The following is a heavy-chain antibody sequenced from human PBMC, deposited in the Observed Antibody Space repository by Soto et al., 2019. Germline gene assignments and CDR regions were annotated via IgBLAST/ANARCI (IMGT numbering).Heavy chain of an antibody. CDR1: GFTFSSYA. CDR3: ARGGVRSYSTIHYYYYFGMDV. J-gene: IGHJ6*02. CDR2: ISYDGSNK. V-gene: IGHV3-30-3*01. D-gene: IGHD1-26*01. Sequence: QVQLVESGGGVVQPGRSLRLSCAASGFTFSSYAMHWVRQASGKGLEWVAVISYDGSNKYYADSVKGRFTISRDKSKNTLYLQMNSLRAEDTAVYYCARGGVRSYSTIHYYYYFGMDVWGQGTTVTVSS.